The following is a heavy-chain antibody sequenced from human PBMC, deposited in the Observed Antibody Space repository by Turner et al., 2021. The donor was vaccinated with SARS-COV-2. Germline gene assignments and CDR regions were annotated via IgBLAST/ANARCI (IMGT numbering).Heavy chain of an antibody. D-gene: IGHD1-26*01. CDR1: GFTFNNFA. Sequence: EVQLLEAGGGLVQPGGSLRLSCAASGFTFNNFAMSWVRQAPGRGLEGVAAINGTGHVTHYVDSVKGRFTISRDSSKNTLYLQMNSLRVEDTAIYYCAKCVTTCQTKGLDNWGQGTLVTVSS. CDR3: AKCVTTCQTKGLDN. J-gene: IGHJ4*02. V-gene: IGHV3-23*01. CDR2: INGTGHVT.